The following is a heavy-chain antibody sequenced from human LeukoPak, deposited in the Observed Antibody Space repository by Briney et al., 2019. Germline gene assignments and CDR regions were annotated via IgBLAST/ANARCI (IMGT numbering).Heavy chain of an antibody. V-gene: IGHV4-4*02. D-gene: IGHD1-26*01. Sequence: SGTLSLTCAVSGASISTTKWWSWVHQPPGKGLEWIGEIYHSGSTNYNPSPKSRVTISVDKSKNQFSLKLSSVTAADTAVYYCAIKQWDPRAFDIWGQGTMVTVSS. CDR3: AIKQWDPRAFDI. CDR1: GASISTTKW. J-gene: IGHJ3*02. CDR2: IYHSGST.